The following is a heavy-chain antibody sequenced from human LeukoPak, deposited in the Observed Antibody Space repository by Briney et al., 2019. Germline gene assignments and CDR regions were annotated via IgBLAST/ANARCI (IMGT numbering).Heavy chain of an antibody. Sequence: GGSLRLSCSASGFTFSSYAMHWVRQAPGKGLEYVSAISSNGGSTYYADSVKGRFTISGDNSKNTLYLQMSSLRAEDTAVYYCVNWAEYCGGDCYTLNYWGQGTLVTVSS. CDR2: ISSNGGST. CDR3: VNWAEYCGGDCYTLNY. V-gene: IGHV3-64D*06. J-gene: IGHJ4*02. CDR1: GFTFSSYA. D-gene: IGHD2-21*02.